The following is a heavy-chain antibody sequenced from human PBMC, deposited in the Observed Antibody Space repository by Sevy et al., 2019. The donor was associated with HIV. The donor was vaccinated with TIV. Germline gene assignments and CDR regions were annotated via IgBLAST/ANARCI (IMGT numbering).Heavy chain of an antibody. J-gene: IGHJ3*01. Sequence: GGSLRLSCTASGFTFSSYWMSWVRQAPGRGLEWVANIKPDGREGYYVDSVKGRFTISRDNAKNSLYLQMNSQRAGDTAVYYCARGDYYDSSGFYIDAFDVWGQGTMVTVSS. V-gene: IGHV3-7*04. CDR1: GFTFSSYW. CDR2: IKPDGREG. CDR3: ARGDYYDSSGFYIDAFDV. D-gene: IGHD3-22*01.